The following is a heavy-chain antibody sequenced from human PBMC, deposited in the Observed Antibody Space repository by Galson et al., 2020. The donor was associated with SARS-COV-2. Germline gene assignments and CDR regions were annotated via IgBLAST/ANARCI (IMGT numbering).Heavy chain of an antibody. V-gene: IGHV3-30-3*01. CDR3: ARGLPYYDFWSGPECYFDY. J-gene: IGHJ4*02. D-gene: IGHD3-3*01. Sequence: PGKGLEWVAVISYDGSNKYYADSVKGRFTISRDNSKNTLYLQMNSLRAEDTAVYYCARGLPYYDFWSGPECYFDYWGQGTLVTVSS. CDR2: ISYDGSNK.